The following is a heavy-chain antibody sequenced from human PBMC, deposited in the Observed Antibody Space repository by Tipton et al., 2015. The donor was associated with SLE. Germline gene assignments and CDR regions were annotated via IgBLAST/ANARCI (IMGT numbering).Heavy chain of an antibody. CDR2: INHSGST. Sequence: TLSLTCAVYGGSFSGYYWSSIRQPPGKGLEWIGEINHSGSTNYKSSLKSRVTISVDTSKKQFSLKLSSVTAADTAVYYCTRGVLGSGLSHYYYAMDVWGQGNTGTVSS. CDR1: GGSFSGYY. D-gene: IGHD7-27*01. J-gene: IGHJ6*02. V-gene: IGHV4-34*01. CDR3: TRGVLGSGLSHYYYAMDV.